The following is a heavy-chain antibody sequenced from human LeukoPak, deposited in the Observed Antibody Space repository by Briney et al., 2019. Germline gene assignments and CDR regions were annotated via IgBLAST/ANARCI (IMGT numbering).Heavy chain of an antibody. V-gene: IGHV1-8*01. D-gene: IGHD3-3*01. Sequence: ASVKVSCKASGYTFTSYDINWVRQATGQGLEWMGWMNPNSGNTDYAQKFQGRVTMTRNTSISTAYMELSSLRSEDTAVYYCARGPPLLRFLEWLFPPTFDYWGQGTLVTVSS. CDR2: MNPNSGNT. CDR1: GYTFTSYD. J-gene: IGHJ4*02. CDR3: ARGPPLLRFLEWLFPPTFDY.